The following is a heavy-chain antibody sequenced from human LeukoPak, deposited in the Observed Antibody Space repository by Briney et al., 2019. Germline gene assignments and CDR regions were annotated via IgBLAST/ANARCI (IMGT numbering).Heavy chain of an antibody. Sequence: PSETLSLTCTVAGGSIRSGAYYWAWIRQPPGKGLEWIGRVYYSGSTYYHPSLKSRVTISVDTSKNQLSLNLSSVTAADTAVYDCARGYPGYDAFDIWGQGTMVTVSS. CDR3: ARGYPGYDAFDI. J-gene: IGHJ3*02. D-gene: IGHD5-12*01. CDR2: VYYSGST. V-gene: IGHV4-39*01. CDR1: GGSIRSGAYY.